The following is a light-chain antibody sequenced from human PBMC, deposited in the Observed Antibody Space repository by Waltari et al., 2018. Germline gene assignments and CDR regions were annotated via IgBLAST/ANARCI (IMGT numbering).Light chain of an antibody. J-gene: IGKJ2*02. V-gene: IGKV1-39*01. CDR1: QSISYY. CDR3: QQSFRTPCT. CDR2: GAS. Sequence: IQLTQSPSSLPASARDRVTLTCRASQSISYYLNWYQHKPGKAPKLLIYGASSLQSGVPSTFSGSGSGTDFTLTISSLQPEDFATYFCQQSFRTPCTFGQGTKLEIK.